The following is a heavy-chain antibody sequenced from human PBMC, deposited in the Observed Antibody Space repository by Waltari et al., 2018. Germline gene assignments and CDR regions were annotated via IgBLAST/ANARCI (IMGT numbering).Heavy chain of an antibody. D-gene: IGHD4-17*01. CDR3: ARESAYGGNSFDY. Sequence: QVQLQESGPGLVKPSGTLSLTCAVSGGSISSSNWWSWIRQPPGKGLEWIGEIYHSGCTNYNPALKSRVTISVDTSKNQFSLKLSSVTAADTAVYYCARESAYGGNSFDYWGQGTLVTVSS. J-gene: IGHJ4*02. CDR2: IYHSGCT. V-gene: IGHV4-4*02. CDR1: GGSISSSNW.